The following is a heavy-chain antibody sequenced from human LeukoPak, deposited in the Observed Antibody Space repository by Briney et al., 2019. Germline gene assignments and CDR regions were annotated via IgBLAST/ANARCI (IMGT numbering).Heavy chain of an antibody. D-gene: IGHD5-24*01. J-gene: IGHJ2*01. CDR3: ARTLGGYTVDRATGFDL. V-gene: IGHV1-18*01. Sequence: ASVKVSCKASGYNFEILGISWVRQAPGQGLEWMGWISAYEGNTNYAQKFEDRVTMTTDTSTNTAYMDLRNLTSGDTAVYYCARTLGGYTVDRATGFDLWGRGTLVTVSS. CDR1: GYNFEILG. CDR2: ISAYEGNT.